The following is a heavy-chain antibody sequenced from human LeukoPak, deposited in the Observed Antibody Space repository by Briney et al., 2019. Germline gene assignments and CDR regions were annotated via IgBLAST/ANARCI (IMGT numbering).Heavy chain of an antibody. Sequence: GGSLRLSCAASGFTFSSYWMHWVRQAPGKGLVWVSRINSDGRSTSYADSVKGRFTISRDNAKNTLYLQMNSLRAEDTAVYHCARRTNDYGSGRSFDYWGQGTLVTVSS. CDR1: GFTFSSYW. V-gene: IGHV3-74*01. CDR2: INSDGRST. D-gene: IGHD3-10*01. CDR3: ARRTNDYGSGRSFDY. J-gene: IGHJ4*02.